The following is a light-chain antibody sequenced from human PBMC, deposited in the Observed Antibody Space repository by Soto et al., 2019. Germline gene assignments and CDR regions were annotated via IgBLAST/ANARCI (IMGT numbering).Light chain of an antibody. Sequence: PSSLSGTPGQATAIPCTVQSSDAGGYNSVPFYYHHPGKAPKLILYDVGDRLSGVSYRFSGSKSGNSASLTISGLQAVDEADYYCSSYTSSSTNVFGSGTKVTAL. CDR2: DVG. CDR1: SSDAGGYNS. J-gene: IGLJ1*01. CDR3: SSYTSSSTNV. V-gene: IGLV2-14*03.